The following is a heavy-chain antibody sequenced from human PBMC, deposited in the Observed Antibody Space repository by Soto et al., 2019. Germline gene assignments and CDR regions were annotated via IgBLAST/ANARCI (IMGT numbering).Heavy chain of an antibody. Sequence: NPGQSLRLSWAVSGFNVRSYSMNWVRQTQGKGLEWVASISSSSNFIYYADSMRGRFTISRDDAKNSLYLQMNNLRADDTAVYYCARWKFVVVTGITYSYNGMDVWGQGTTVTASS. CDR2: ISSSSNFI. V-gene: IGHV3-21*01. D-gene: IGHD2-21*02. J-gene: IGHJ6*02. CDR3: ARWKFVVVTGITYSYNGMDV. CDR1: GFNVRSYS.